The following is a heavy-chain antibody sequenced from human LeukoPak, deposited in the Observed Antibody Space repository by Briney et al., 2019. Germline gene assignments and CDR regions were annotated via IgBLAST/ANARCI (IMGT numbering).Heavy chain of an antibody. D-gene: IGHD3-22*01. CDR1: GFTFSSYS. Sequence: GGSLRLSCAASGFTFSSYSMNWVRQAPGKGLEWVSSISSSSSYIYYADSVKGRFTISRDNAKNSLYLQMNSLRAEDTAVYYCARLYYDSTGLFDYWGQGTLVTISS. J-gene: IGHJ4*02. CDR2: ISSSSSYI. V-gene: IGHV3-21*01. CDR3: ARLYYDSTGLFDY.